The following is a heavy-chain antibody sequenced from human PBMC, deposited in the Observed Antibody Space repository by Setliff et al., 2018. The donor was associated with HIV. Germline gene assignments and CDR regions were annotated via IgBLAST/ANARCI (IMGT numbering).Heavy chain of an antibody. D-gene: IGHD6-19*01. CDR3: ARHFSVAGDAFDV. CDR2: LYPGDFDT. Sequence: HGESLKISCKGSGYSFTDFWTGWVRQMPGKGLEWMGILYPGDFDTRYSPSFEGQVTMSAEKSISTAYLRWSSLKASDTAIYYCARHFSVAGDAFDVWGQGTMVTVSS. CDR1: GYSFTDFW. J-gene: IGHJ3*01. V-gene: IGHV5-51*01.